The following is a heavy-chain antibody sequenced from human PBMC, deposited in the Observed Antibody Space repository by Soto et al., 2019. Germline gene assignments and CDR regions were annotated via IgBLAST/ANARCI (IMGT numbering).Heavy chain of an antibody. CDR2: IYWDEDK. D-gene: IGHD3-10*02. J-gene: IGHJ4*02. CDR1: GFSLSTSGVG. Sequence: QITLKESGPTLVKPTQTLTLTCTFSGFSLSTSGVGVGWIRQPPGKALEWLGFIYWDEDKRYSPSLKSRLTINKDTSKSQVVLTMTNMDTVDTATYYCAHVFTSLAPFDSWGQGTLVTVSA. V-gene: IGHV2-5*02. CDR3: AHVFTSLAPFDS.